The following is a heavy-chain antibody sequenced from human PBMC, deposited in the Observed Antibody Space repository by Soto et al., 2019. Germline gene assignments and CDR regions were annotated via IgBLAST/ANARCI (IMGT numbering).Heavy chain of an antibody. CDR1: GYTFISYG. D-gene: IGHD6-13*01. CDR3: ARAGYATSWVGIIHTGVHGVEIDF. V-gene: IGHV1-18*01. Sequence: QLKLVQSGAEVKKTGASVKVSCKASGYTFISYGIAWVRQAPGQGLEWVGWISPYNSKTNYAQKLHDRGLMTTDTSTSTAYLDVRGMRSDDTAIYYCARAGYATSWVGIIHTGVHGVEIDFWGQGTLVTVSS. CDR2: ISPYNSKT. J-gene: IGHJ4*02.